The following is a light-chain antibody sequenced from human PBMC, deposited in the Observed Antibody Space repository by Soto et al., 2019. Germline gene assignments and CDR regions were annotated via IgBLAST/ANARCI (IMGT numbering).Light chain of an antibody. CDR1: QDISNW. J-gene: IGKJ1*01. V-gene: IGKV1-5*03. CDR2: KAS. Sequence: DTQMTQSPSTLSASIGDRVTITCRASQDISNWLAWYQQRPGKAPKLLIYKASTLQNGVPSRFSGSGSGTAFTLTISSLQPDDFATYYCQQRTFGQGTKVEIK. CDR3: QQRT.